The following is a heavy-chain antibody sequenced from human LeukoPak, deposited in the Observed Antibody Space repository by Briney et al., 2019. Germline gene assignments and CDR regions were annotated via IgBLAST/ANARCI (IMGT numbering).Heavy chain of an antibody. J-gene: IGHJ4*02. CDR1: GYSFTSYW. CDR2: IYPSDSNT. Sequence: GESLKTSCKTSGYSFTSYWIGWVRQMPGKGLEWIGIIYPSDSNTIYSPAFQGQVTISVDKSITTAYLQWSILKASDSAIYYWGRAGFDYWGQGTLVTVSS. CDR3: GRAGFDY. V-gene: IGHV5-51*01.